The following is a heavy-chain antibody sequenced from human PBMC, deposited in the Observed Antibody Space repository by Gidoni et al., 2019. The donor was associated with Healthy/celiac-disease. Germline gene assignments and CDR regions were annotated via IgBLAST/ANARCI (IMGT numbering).Heavy chain of an antibody. J-gene: IGHJ3*02. V-gene: IGHV4-31*01. CDR1: GGSITRAGSY. CDR2: IYYSGST. Sequence: QVQLQESGPGLVKPSQTLSLTCTVSGGSITRAGSYWSWIRQHPGKGLEWIGYIYYSGSTYYNPSLKSLVTISVDTSKNQFSLKLSSVTAADTAVYYCARGSYYDSSGYPQDAFDIWGQGTMVTVSS. CDR3: ARGSYYDSSGYPQDAFDI. D-gene: IGHD3-22*01.